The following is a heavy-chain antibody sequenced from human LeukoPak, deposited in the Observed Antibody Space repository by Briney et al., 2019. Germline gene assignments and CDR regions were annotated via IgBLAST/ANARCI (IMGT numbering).Heavy chain of an antibody. CDR2: ISYDGSNK. CDR1: GFTFSSYG. CDR3: AKSGSSGYYSQN. D-gene: IGHD3-22*01. V-gene: IGHV3-30*18. Sequence: GGSLRLSCAASGFTFSSYGMHWVRQVPGKGLEWVAVISYDGSNKYYADSVKGRFTISRDNSKNTLYLQMNSLRAEDTAVYYCAKSGSSGYYSQNWGQGTLVTVSS. J-gene: IGHJ4*02.